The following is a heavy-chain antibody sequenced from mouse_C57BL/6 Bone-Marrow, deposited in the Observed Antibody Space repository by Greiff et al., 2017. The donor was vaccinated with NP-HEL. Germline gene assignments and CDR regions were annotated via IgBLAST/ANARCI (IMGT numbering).Heavy chain of an antibody. V-gene: IGHV1-19*01. CDR1: GYTFTDYY. D-gene: IGHD2-4*01. CDR2: INPYNGGT. Sequence: VQLKQSGPVLVKPGASVKMSCKASGYTFTDYYMNWVKQSHGKSLEWIGVINPYNGGTSYNQKFKGKATLTVDKSSSTAYMVLNSLTSEDSAVYYCARDDYDGYWGQRTLVTVSA. J-gene: IGHJ3*01. CDR3: ARDDYDGY.